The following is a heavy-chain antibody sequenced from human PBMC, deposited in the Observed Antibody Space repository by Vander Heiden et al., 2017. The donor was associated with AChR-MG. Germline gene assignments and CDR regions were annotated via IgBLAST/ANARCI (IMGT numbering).Heavy chain of an antibody. CDR1: GYAFSTYT. J-gene: IGHJ1*01. Sequence: QVHLVQSGAEAKPPGASVKVSCKASGYAFSTYTIHWGRQAPGQRLEWMGWINAATGDTKYLQKFQGRVTITRDTPTETAYMELKRLRSDDTAVFYCARGYSSGRFDFQLWGQGTLVTVSS. D-gene: IGHD6-25*01. V-gene: IGHV1-3*01. CDR3: ARGYSSGRFDFQL. CDR2: INAATGDT.